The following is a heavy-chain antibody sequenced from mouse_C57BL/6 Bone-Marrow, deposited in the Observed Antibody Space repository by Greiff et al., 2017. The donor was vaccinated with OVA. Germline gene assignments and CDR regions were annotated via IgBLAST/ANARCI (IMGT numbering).Heavy chain of an antibody. D-gene: IGHD6-1*01. V-gene: IGHV1-81*01. Sequence: VQLQESGAELARPGASVKLSCKASGYTFTSYGISWVKQRTGQGLEWIGEIYPRSGNTYYNEKFKGKATLTADKSSSTAYMELRSLTSEDSAVYFCARPGFLYYYAMDYWGQGTSVTVSS. CDR2: IYPRSGNT. CDR1: GYTFTSYG. CDR3: ARPGFLYYYAMDY. J-gene: IGHJ4*01.